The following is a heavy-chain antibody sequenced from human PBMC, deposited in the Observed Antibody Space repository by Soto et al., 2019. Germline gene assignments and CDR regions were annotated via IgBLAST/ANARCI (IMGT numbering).Heavy chain of an antibody. D-gene: IGHD1-1*01. V-gene: IGHV4-31*03. CDR1: GGSISSGGYY. CDR2: IYYSGST. J-gene: IGHJ6*02. CDR3: ARGKLIHYYYYGMDV. Sequence: SETLFLTCTVSGGSISSGGYYWSWIRQHPGKGLEWIGYIYYSGSTYYNPSLKSRVTISVDTSKNQFSLKLSSVTAADTAVYYCARGKLIHYYYYGMDVWGQGTTVTVSS.